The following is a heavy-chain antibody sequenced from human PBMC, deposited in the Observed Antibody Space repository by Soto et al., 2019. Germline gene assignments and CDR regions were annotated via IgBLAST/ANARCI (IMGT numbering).Heavy chain of an antibody. V-gene: IGHV4-34*01. J-gene: IGHJ5*02. CDR3: VRIRYQLPSSVLWLDP. CDR2: INHVGGT. Sequence: SETLSRTCAVYGGFRSESYWTWIRQPPGKGLEWIGEINHVGGTNYNPSLKSRVTMSVDTSQNQFSLRLISVTAADTAMYFCVRIRYQLPSSVLWLDPWGQGTPVTVSS. D-gene: IGHD3-16*01. CDR1: GGFRSESY.